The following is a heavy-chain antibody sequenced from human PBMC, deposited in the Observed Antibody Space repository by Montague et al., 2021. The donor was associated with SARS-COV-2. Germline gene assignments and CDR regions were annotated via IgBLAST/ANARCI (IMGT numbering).Heavy chain of an antibody. D-gene: IGHD3-10*01. CDR3: ARRPGRVWGLDV. Sequence: SETLSLTCAVYGGSFSGYYWNFIRQTPGKGLEWLGEISHSGTTKYNPSLKSRFTISADTSKNQFSLTLTSVTAADTAVYFCARRPGRVWGLDVWGHGTTVTVSS. V-gene: IGHV4-34*01. CDR2: ISHSGTT. CDR1: GGSFSGYY. J-gene: IGHJ6*02.